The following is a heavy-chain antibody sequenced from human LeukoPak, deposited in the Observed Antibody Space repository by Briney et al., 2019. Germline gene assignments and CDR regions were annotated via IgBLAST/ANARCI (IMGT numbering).Heavy chain of an antibody. CDR2: INPDSGNT. CDR3: ARSTIRSRYFDY. J-gene: IGHJ4*02. Sequence: ASVKVSCKASGYTFTNSDINWVRQATGQGLEWMGWINPDSGNTGYVQKFQGRVTMTRDTSTNTAYMELSNLTSDDTAVFYCARSTIRSRYFDYWGQGTLVTVSS. D-gene: IGHD3-3*01. V-gene: IGHV1-8*01. CDR1: GYTFTNSD.